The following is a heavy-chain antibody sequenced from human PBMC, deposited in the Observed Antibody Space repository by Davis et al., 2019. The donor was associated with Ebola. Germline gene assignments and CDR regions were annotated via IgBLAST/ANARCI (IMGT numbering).Heavy chain of an antibody. J-gene: IGHJ1*01. CDR1: GFTFSSYS. D-gene: IGHD3-9*01. V-gene: IGHV3-21*04. Sequence: PGGSLRLSCAASGFTFSSYSMNWVRQAPGKGLEWVSSISSSSSYIHYADSVKGRFTISRDNAKNSLFLQMNSLTAEDTAVYYCARGTHYFDLSAHRYVEYFPYWGQGTLVTVSS. CDR3: ARGTHYFDLSAHRYVEYFPY. CDR2: ISSSSSYI.